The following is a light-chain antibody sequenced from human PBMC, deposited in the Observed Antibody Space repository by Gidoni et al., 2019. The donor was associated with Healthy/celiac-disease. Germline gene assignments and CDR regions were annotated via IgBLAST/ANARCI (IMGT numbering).Light chain of an antibody. V-gene: IGKV3-20*01. CDR3: QQYGSSPPT. J-gene: IGKJ3*01. CDR1: QSVSSSY. Sequence: ELVLTQSPGTLSLSPGERATLSCRASQSVSSSYLAWYQQKPGQAPRLLIYGASSRATGIPDRFSGSGSGTDFTLTISRLEPEDFAVYYCQQYGSSPPTFXPXTKVDIK. CDR2: GAS.